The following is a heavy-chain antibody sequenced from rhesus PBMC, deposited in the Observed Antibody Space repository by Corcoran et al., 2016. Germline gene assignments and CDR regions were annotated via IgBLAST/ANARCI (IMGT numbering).Heavy chain of an antibody. CDR2: ISGSSGST. J-gene: IGHJ4*01. CDR1: GGSISSSNC. V-gene: IGHV4-65*01. Sequence: QVQLQESGPGLVKPSETLSLTCAVSGGSISSSNCWSWIRQPPGKGLEWIGYISGSSGSTYYNPSLKSRVTISTDTSKNQFSLKLSSVTAADTAVYYCARWGSGSPFDYWGQGVLVTVSS. CDR3: ARWGSGSPFDY. D-gene: IGHD6-25*01.